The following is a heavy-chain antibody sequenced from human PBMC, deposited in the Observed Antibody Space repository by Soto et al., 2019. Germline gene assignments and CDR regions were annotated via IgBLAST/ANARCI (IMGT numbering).Heavy chain of an antibody. D-gene: IGHD6-19*01. V-gene: IGHV2-5*01. CDR3: ARIGGGGSGWTLIDY. J-gene: IGHJ4*02. Sequence: QITLKESGPTLVKPTQTLTLTCTFSGFSLSTIGVGVGWVRQPPGKALEWLALIYWNDGKRYRPSLKSRVTISKDTSNNQVVLTMTNMDPADTGTYYSARIGGGGSGWTLIDYWGQGTLVTVSS. CDR2: IYWNDGK. CDR1: GFSLSTIGVG.